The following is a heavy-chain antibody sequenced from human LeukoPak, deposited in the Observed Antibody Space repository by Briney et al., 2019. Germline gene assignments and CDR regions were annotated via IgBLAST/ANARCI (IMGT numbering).Heavy chain of an antibody. D-gene: IGHD3-10*01. CDR2: IYYSGST. J-gene: IGHJ4*02. CDR1: GGSISSYY. Sequence: SETLSLTCTVSGGSISSYYWSWIRQPPGKGLEWLGYIYYSGSTNYNPSLKSRVTISVDTSKNQFSLKLSSVTAADTAIYYCARDILWFGELPYYFDYWGQGTLVTVSS. CDR3: ARDILWFGELPYYFDY. V-gene: IGHV4-59*01.